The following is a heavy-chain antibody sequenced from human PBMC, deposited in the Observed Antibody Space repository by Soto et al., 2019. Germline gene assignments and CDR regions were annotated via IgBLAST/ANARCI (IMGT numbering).Heavy chain of an antibody. CDR3: ARYSTIFGVVFDY. Sequence: PGGSLRQSIAAAEFTFSDYYMIWIRPAPGKGLEWVSYISSSGSTIYYADSVKGRFTISRDNAKNSLYLQMNSLRAEDTAVYYCARYSTIFGVVFDYWGQGTLVTVSS. D-gene: IGHD3-3*01. J-gene: IGHJ4*02. V-gene: IGHV3-11*01. CDR1: EFTFSDYY. CDR2: ISSSGSTI.